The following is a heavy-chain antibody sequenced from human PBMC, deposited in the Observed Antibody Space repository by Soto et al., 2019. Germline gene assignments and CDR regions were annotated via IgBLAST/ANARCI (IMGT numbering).Heavy chain of an antibody. J-gene: IGHJ4*02. CDR2: IIPIFGTA. V-gene: IGHV1-69*13. Sequence: RASVKVSCKASGGTFSSYAISWVRQAPGQGLEWMGGIIPIFGTANYAQKFQGRVTITADESTSTAYMELSSLRSEDTAVYYCARDFGYSSGWYVCWGQGTLVTVSS. D-gene: IGHD6-19*01. CDR3: ARDFGYSSGWYVC. CDR1: GGTFSSYA.